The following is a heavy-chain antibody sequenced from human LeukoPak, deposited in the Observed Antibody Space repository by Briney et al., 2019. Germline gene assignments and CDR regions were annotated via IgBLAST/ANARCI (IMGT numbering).Heavy chain of an antibody. CDR2: IIPIFGIA. J-gene: IGHJ1*01. CDR1: GGTFSSYA. Sequence: SVKVSCKASGGTFSSYAISWVRQAPGQGLEWMGRIIPIFGIANYAQKFQGRVTITADKSTSTAYMELSSLRSGDTAVYYCASPHPGVAYCGGDCYLDFQHWGQGTLVTVSS. CDR3: ASPHPGVAYCGGDCYLDFQH. V-gene: IGHV1-69*04. D-gene: IGHD2-21*02.